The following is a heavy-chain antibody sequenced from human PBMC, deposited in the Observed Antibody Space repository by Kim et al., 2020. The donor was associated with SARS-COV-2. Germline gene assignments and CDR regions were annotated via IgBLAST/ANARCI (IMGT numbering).Heavy chain of an antibody. CDR2: K. D-gene: IGHD1-26*01. V-gene: IGHV3-7*01. Sequence: KYYVDSVKGRFTFSRDNAKNSLYLEMNSLRVEDTAVYYCARDGPYGSLDHWGQGTLVTVSS. J-gene: IGHJ4*02. CDR3: ARDGPYGSLDH.